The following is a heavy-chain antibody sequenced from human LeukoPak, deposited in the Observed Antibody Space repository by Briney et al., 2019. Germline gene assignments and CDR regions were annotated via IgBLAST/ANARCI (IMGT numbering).Heavy chain of an antibody. CDR3: ARVPTKECSSTSCYDY. V-gene: IGHV4-30-2*01. D-gene: IGHD2-2*01. CDR2: IYHSGST. J-gene: IGHJ4*02. Sequence: SETLSLTCTVSGGSISSGGYYWSWIRQPPGKGLEWIGYIYHSGSTYYNPSLKSRVTISVDRSKNQFSLKLSSVTAADTAVYYCARVPTKECSSTSCYDYWGQGTLVTVSS. CDR1: GGSISSGGYY.